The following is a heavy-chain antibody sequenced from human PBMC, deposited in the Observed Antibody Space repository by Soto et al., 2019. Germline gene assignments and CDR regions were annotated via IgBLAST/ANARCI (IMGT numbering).Heavy chain of an antibody. V-gene: IGHV4-38-2*02. Sequence: SETLSLTCTVSGYSIISGYYWAWIRQPPGKGLEWFGSIYHSGSTYYNPSLKSRVTISVDTSKKQFSLKLTSVTAADTAVYYCARNNGGDLSFDSWGQGTLVTV. D-gene: IGHD2-21*02. CDR2: IYHSGST. J-gene: IGHJ4*02. CDR3: ARNNGGDLSFDS. CDR1: GYSIISGYY.